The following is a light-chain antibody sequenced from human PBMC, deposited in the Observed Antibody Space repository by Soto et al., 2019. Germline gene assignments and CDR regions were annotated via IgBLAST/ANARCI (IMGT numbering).Light chain of an antibody. Sequence: QSALTQPASVSGSPGQPITISCTGTNSDVGDYDYVSWYQQHPGKAPKLMIHEVSNRPSGVSNRFSGSKSGNTASLTISGLQAEDEADYYCSSYTSTNTLAFGGGTKLTVL. CDR2: EVS. J-gene: IGLJ2*01. CDR1: NSDVGDYDY. V-gene: IGLV2-14*01. CDR3: SSYTSTNTLA.